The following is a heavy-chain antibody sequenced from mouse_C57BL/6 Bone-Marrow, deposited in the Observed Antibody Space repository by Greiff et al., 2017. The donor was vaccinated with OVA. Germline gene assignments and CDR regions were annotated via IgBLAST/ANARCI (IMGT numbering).Heavy chain of an antibody. CDR1: GYTFPSYD. CDR2: IIPRDGST. Sequence: LVESGPELVKPGASVKLSCKASGYTFPSYDINWVKQRPGQGLEWIGWIIPRDGSTKYNEKFKGKATLTVDTSSSTAYMELHSLTSEDSAVYFCAISCHYYGSSYGDWGQGTTLTVSS. V-gene: IGHV1-85*01. CDR3: AISCHYYGSSYGD. J-gene: IGHJ2*01. D-gene: IGHD1-1*01.